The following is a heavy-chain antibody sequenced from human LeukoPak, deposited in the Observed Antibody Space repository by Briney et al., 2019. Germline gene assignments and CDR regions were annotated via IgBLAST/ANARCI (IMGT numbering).Heavy chain of an antibody. Sequence: GGSLRLSCGTSGFTFSSFNIHWVRQAPGKGLDWVAFIHYDGSNKYYADSVKGRFTISRDDSKNTLYLQMNSLRAEDTAVYYCAKAASKRTDYGDYAFYYYMDVWGKGTTVTISS. CDR2: IHYDGSNK. V-gene: IGHV3-30*02. J-gene: IGHJ6*03. CDR3: AKAASKRTDYGDYAFYYYMDV. D-gene: IGHD4-17*01. CDR1: GFTFSSFN.